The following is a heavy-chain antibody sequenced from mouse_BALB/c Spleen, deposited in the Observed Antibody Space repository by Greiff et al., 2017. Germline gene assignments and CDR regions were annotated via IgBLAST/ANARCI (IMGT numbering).Heavy chain of an antibody. J-gene: IGHJ3*01. CDR3: AREEGSYPRGFAY. Sequence: EVQLQQSGPELVKPGASVKMSCKASGYTFTSYVMHWVKQKPGQGLEWIGYINPYNDGTKYNEKFKGKATLTSDKSSSTAYMELSSLTSEDSAVYYCAREEGSYPRGFAYWGQGTLVTVSA. CDR1: GYTFTSYV. V-gene: IGHV1-14*01. D-gene: IGHD3-3*01. CDR2: INPYNDGT.